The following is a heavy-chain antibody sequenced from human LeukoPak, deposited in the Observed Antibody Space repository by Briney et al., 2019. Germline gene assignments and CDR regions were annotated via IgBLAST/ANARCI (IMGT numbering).Heavy chain of an antibody. CDR1: EFTFNTNG. CDR2: ISNDGSSK. D-gene: IGHD6-19*01. V-gene: IGHV3-30*18. J-gene: IGHJ4*02. CDR3: AKDPWTYSSGWYFGSDY. Sequence: PGGSLRLSCVGSEFTFNTNGKHWVRQAPGKGLEWVAGISNDGSSKDYTDSVKGRFTISRDNSKNTLYLQMNSLRAEDTAVYYCAKDPWTYSSGWYFGSDYWGQGTLVTVSS.